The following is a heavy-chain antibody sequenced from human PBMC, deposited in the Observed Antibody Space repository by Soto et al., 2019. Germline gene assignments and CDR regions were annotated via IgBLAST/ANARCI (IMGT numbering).Heavy chain of an antibody. J-gene: IGHJ4*02. CDR1: GFTFSSYG. V-gene: IGHV3-33*01. CDR2: IWYDGSNK. Sequence: QVQLVESGGGVVQPGRSLRLSCAASGFTFSSYGMHWVRQAPGKGLEWVAVIWYDGSNKYYADSVKGRFTISRDNSKNTLYLQMNSLRAEDTAVYYCARDRGSRGRDPFDYWGQGTLVTVSS. D-gene: IGHD6-19*01. CDR3: ARDRGSRGRDPFDY.